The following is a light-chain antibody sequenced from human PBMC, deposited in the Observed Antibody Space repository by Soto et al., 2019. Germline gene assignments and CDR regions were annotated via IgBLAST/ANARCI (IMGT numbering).Light chain of an antibody. J-gene: IGLJ2*01. Sequence: QSALTQPASLSGSPGQSITISCTGTSSHVYWYQHHPGKAPKLMIYEGSERPSGVSNRFSGSRSGNTASLTISGLQAEDEAYYYCCSYVGAVIFGGGTKLTVL. V-gene: IGLV2-23*01. CDR2: EGS. CDR3: CSYVGAVI. CDR1: SSHV.